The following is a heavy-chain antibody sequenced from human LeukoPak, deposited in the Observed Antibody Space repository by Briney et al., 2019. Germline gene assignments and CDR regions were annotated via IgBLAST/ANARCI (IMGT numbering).Heavy chain of an antibody. CDR1: GVSISSYY. Sequence: KPSETLSLTCTVSGVSISSYYWSWIRQPPGKGLEWIGYIYTSGSTNYNPSLKSRVTISVDTSKNQFSLKLSSVTAADTAVYYCARVINWNLDYWGQGTLVTVSS. D-gene: IGHD1-20*01. J-gene: IGHJ4*02. CDR2: IYTSGST. V-gene: IGHV4-4*09. CDR3: ARVINWNLDY.